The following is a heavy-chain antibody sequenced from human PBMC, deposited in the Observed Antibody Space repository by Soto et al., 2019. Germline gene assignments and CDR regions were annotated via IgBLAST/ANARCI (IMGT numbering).Heavy chain of an antibody. V-gene: IGHV3-30-3*01. J-gene: IGHJ4*02. CDR3: ARSWDY. Sequence: QVQLVESGGGVVQPGRSLRLSCAASGFTFSYYTMHWVRQAPGKGLEWVAVISYDESDKYYADSVKGRFTISRDNSENTLDLQMNGLRVDDTAVYYCARSWDYWGQGALVTVSS. CDR1: GFTFSYYT. CDR2: ISYDESDK.